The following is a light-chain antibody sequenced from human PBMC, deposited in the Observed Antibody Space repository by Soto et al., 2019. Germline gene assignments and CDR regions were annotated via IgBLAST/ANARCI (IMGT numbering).Light chain of an antibody. CDR1: SSDVGGYNY. CDR2: EVT. CDR3: SSYAGSNNWV. V-gene: IGLV2-8*01. J-gene: IGLJ2*01. Sequence: QSALTQPPSASGSPGQSVTISCTGTSSDVGGYNYVSWYQQHPGKAPKLMTYEVTKRPSGVPDRFSGSKSGNTAPLTVSGLQAEDEAGYYCSSYAGSNNWVFGGGTKLTVL.